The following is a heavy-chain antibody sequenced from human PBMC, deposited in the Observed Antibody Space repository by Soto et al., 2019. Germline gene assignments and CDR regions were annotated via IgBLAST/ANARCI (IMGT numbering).Heavy chain of an antibody. D-gene: IGHD2-15*01. Sequence: ESGGGLVKPGGSLRLSCAASGFTFSSYSMNWVRQAPGKGLEWVSSISSSSSYIYYADSVKGRFTISRDNAKNSLYLQMNSLRAEDTAVYYCARDRDECSGGSCYRFDYWGQGTLVTVSS. CDR3: ARDRDECSGGSCYRFDY. CDR2: ISSSSSYI. CDR1: GFTFSSYS. V-gene: IGHV3-21*01. J-gene: IGHJ4*02.